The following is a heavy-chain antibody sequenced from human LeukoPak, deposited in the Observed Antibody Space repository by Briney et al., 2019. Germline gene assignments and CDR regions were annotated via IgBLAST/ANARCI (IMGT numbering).Heavy chain of an antibody. D-gene: IGHD3-22*01. J-gene: IGHJ6*02. V-gene: IGHV3-23*01. Sequence: GGSLRLSCAASGFTFSSYAMSWVRQAPGKGLEWVSAISGSGGSTYYADSVKGRFTISGDNSKNTLYLQMNSLRAEDTAVYYCAKGTPTPHYDSSGYYYDYYYYGMDVWGQGTTVTVSS. CDR1: GFTFSSYA. CDR3: AKGTPTPHYDSSGYYYDYYYYGMDV. CDR2: ISGSGGST.